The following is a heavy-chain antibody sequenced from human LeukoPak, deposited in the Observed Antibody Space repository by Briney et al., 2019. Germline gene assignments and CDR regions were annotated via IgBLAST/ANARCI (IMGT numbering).Heavy chain of an antibody. CDR2: IWYDGSNK. Sequence: GGSLRLSCVASGFTFKSYGMHWVRQAPGKGLEWVAIIWYDGSNKYYADFVRGRFTTSRDNSKNTLYLQMNSLRADDTAVYYCARVSGYSGTWYVDYWGQGTLVTVSP. J-gene: IGHJ4*02. D-gene: IGHD6-13*01. CDR3: ARVSGYSGTWYVDY. V-gene: IGHV3-33*01. CDR1: GFTFKSYG.